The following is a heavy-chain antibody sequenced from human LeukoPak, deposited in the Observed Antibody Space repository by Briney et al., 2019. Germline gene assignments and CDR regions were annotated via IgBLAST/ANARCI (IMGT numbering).Heavy chain of an antibody. Sequence: GGSLRLSCAASGFTFSSYSMNWVRQAPGKGLEWVSYISSSSSTIYYADSVKVRFTISRDNAKNSLYLQMNSLRAEDTAVYYCASPGKYDSSGYADYWGQGTLVTVSS. V-gene: IGHV3-48*01. D-gene: IGHD3-22*01. J-gene: IGHJ4*02. CDR1: GFTFSSYS. CDR2: ISSSSSTI. CDR3: ASPGKYDSSGYADY.